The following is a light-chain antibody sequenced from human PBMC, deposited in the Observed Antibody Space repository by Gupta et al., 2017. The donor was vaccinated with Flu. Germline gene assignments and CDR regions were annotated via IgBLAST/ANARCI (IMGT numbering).Light chain of an antibody. CDR2: GVT. CDR1: SSDVGAYDF. CDR3: STDVNGNTWV. Sequence: SITISCTGTSSDVGAYDFVSWYQQHPGAAPKLLIYGVTNRPAGVSDRFSGSKSGNTASLIISGLQAEDEADYYCSTDVNGNTWVFGGGTKLAVL. J-gene: IGLJ3*02. V-gene: IGLV2-14*01.